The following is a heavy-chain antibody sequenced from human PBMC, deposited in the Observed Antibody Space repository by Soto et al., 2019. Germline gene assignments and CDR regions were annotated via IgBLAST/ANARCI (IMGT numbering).Heavy chain of an antibody. CDR2: ISHDGTNK. V-gene: IGHV3-30*18. CDR3: AKDEYYYSRSGYYIFDS. D-gene: IGHD3-22*01. Sequence: GGSLRLSCEVSGFTFSAYGMHWVRQAPGKGLEWVAAISHDGTNKNYGDSVKGQFTISRDNSKKTLYLQMNSLRPEDTALYYCAKDEYYYSRSGYYIFDSWGQGTLVTVSS. CDR1: GFTFSAYG. J-gene: IGHJ4*02.